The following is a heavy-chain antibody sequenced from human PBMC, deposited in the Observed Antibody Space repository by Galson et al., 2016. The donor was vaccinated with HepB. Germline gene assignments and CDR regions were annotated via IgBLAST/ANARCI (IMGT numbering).Heavy chain of an antibody. V-gene: IGHV3-9*01. D-gene: IGHD6-13*01. CDR3: AKAGTYSSSKGWFDP. J-gene: IGHJ5*02. Sequence: SLRLSCAASGFTFDAYAMHWVRQAPGKGLEWVSGISWNSGTIGYADSVKGRFTISRDNAKSSLYLQMNGLRPEDTALYYCAKAGTYSSSKGWFDPWGQGTLVTVSS. CDR1: GFTFDAYA. CDR2: ISWNSGTI.